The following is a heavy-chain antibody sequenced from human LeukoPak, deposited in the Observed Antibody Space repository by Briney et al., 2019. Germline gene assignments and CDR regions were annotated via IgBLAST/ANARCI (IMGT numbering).Heavy chain of an antibody. V-gene: IGHV3-30*04. CDR3: ARAGCSSISCDVWGNWFDS. CDR1: GFTFSSYA. CDR2: ISYDGSNK. Sequence: GGSLRLSCAASGFTFSSYAMHWVRQAPGKGLEWVAVISYDGSNKYYADSVKGRFTISRDNSKNTLYLQMNSLRAEDTAVYYCARAGCSSISCDVWGNWFDSWGQGTLVTVSS. D-gene: IGHD2-2*01. J-gene: IGHJ5*01.